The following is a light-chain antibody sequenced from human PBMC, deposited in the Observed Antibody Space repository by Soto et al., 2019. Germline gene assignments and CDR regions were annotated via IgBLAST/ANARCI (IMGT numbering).Light chain of an antibody. J-gene: IGKJ1*01. CDR1: QSISSTF. CDR3: QQYDSSWT. CDR2: GAS. V-gene: IGKV3-20*01. Sequence: EIVLTQSPGTLSLSPGESATLSCRASQSISSTFLAWYQHKPGQAPRVVIYGASRRATGIPDRFSGSGSGTDFTRTIRRLEPEDFALYYCQQYDSSWTFGQGTKVEMK.